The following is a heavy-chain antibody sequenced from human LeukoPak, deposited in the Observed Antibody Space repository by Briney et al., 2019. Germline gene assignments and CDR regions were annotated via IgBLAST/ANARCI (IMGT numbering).Heavy chain of an antibody. Sequence: GGSLRLSCAASAFTFSSYGMSWVRQAPGKGLEWVSAISGDGRDIFYADSVRGRFTISRDNSKSTLSLQMNSLRAEDTAIYYCATYRQVLLPFESWGQGTLVTVSS. CDR1: AFTFSSYG. D-gene: IGHD2-8*02. V-gene: IGHV3-23*01. CDR3: ATYRQVLLPFES. J-gene: IGHJ4*02. CDR2: ISGDGRDI.